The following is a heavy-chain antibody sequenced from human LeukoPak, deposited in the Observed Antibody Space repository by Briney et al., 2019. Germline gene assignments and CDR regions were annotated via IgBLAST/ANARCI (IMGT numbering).Heavy chain of an antibody. CDR2: ISYDGSNK. J-gene: IGHJ4*02. D-gene: IGHD6-19*01. Sequence: GGSLRLSCAASGFTFSSYAMHWVRQAPGKGLEWVAVISYDGSNKYYADSVKGRFTISRDNSKNTLYLQMNSLRAEDTAVYYCAREPQAVAFDYWGQGTLVTVSS. CDR1: GFTFSSYA. CDR3: AREPQAVAFDY. V-gene: IGHV3-30*04.